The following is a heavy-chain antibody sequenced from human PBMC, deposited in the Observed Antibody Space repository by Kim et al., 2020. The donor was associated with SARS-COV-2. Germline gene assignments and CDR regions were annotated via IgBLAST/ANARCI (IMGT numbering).Heavy chain of an antibody. D-gene: IGHD3-10*01. J-gene: IGHJ3*02. V-gene: IGHV3-30-3*01. CDR3: GRTRSGSYLDSFDI. CDR1: GFTFSSYA. Sequence: GGSLRLSCAASGFTFSSYAMHWVRQAPGKGLEWVAVISYDGSNKYYADSVKGRFTISRDNSKNTLYLQMNSLRAEDTAVYYCGRTRSGSYLDSFDIWVQG. CDR2: ISYDGSNK.